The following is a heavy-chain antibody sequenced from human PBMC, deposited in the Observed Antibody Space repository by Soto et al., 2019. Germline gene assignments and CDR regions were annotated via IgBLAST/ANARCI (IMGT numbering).Heavy chain of an antibody. D-gene: IGHD6-13*01. V-gene: IGHV4-34*01. CDR1: GGSFSGHY. Sequence: QVQLQQWGAGLLKPSETLSLTCAVSGGSFSGHYWSWICQPPGKGLEWIGELNHSGSTNYNPSLKSRVTISVDTSKNQFSLKLSSVTAADTAVYFCARVGALGSSSCFDYWGQGTLVTVSS. J-gene: IGHJ4*02. CDR2: LNHSGST. CDR3: ARVGALGSSSCFDY.